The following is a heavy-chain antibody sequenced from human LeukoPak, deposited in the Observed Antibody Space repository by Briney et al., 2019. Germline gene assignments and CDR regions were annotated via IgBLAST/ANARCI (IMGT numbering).Heavy chain of an antibody. CDR1: GYSFTSYW. D-gene: IGHD5-18*01. J-gene: IGHJ4*02. CDR2: IYPGDSDT. V-gene: IGHV5-51*01. CDR3: ARPRYSYAMYYFDY. Sequence: LGESLKISCKGSGYSFTSYWIGWVRQMPGKGLEWIGIIYPGDSDTRYSPSFQGQVTISADKSISTAYLQWSSLKASDTAMYYCARPRYSYAMYYFDYWGQGTLVTVSS.